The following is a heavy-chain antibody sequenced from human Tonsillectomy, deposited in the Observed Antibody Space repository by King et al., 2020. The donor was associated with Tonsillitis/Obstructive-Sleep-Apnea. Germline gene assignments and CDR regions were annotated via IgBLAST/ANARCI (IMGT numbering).Heavy chain of an antibody. Sequence: VQLQESGPGLVKPSETLSLTCTVSGGSISSYYWSWIRQPPGKGLEWIGYIYYSGSTNYNPSLKSRVTISVDTSKNQYSLKLSSVTAADTAVYYCARSGGYSHGPIGGVYFYHMDVWGKGTTVTVSS. J-gene: IGHJ6*03. CDR3: ARSGGYSHGPIGGVYFYHMDV. V-gene: IGHV4-59*01. CDR2: IYYSGST. D-gene: IGHD5-18*01. CDR1: GGSISSYY.